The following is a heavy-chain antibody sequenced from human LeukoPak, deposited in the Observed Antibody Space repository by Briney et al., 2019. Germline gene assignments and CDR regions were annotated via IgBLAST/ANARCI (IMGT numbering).Heavy chain of an antibody. V-gene: IGHV7-4-1*02. CDR1: GYTFTSYT. D-gene: IGHD3-22*01. CDR2: IDTNAGNP. CDR3: ARYYYDSRGYPQFDY. J-gene: IGHJ4*02. Sequence: ASVKVSCKASGYTFTSYTMHWVRQAPGQGLEWMGWIDTNAGNPTYAQGFTGRFVFSLDTSVTTAYLQISSLKAEDTAVYYCARYYYDSRGYPQFDYWGQGTLVTVSS.